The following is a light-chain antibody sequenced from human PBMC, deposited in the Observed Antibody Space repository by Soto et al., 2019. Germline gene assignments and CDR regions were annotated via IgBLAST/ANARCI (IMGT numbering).Light chain of an antibody. CDR1: KSDIGVYDF. V-gene: IGLV2-8*01. Sequence: QSALTQPPSASGSPGQSVTISCTGTKSDIGVYDFVSWYQHHPGKAPRLIIYEVVQRPSGVPDRFSGSKSGNTASLTVSGLRAADEADYFCKSYAGSNTYVFGSGTQLTVL. CDR3: KSYAGSNTYV. CDR2: EVV. J-gene: IGLJ1*01.